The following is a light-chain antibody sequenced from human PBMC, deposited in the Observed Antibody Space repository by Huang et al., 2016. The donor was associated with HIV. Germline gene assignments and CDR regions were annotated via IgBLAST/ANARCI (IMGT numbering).Light chain of an antibody. V-gene: IGKV4-1*01. CDR3: QQYFETPLT. J-gene: IGKJ4*01. Sequence: DIVMTQSPDSLAVSLGERATVNFKSSQTILYSSKNKNYLAWYQQKPGQPPKLRIYWASTRETGVPDRFSGSGSGTDFTLTISSLQAEDVAVYYCQQYFETPLTFGGGTKVEIK. CDR1: QTILYSSKNKNY. CDR2: WAS.